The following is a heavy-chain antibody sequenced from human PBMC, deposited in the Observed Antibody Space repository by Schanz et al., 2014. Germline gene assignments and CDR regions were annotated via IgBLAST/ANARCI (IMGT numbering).Heavy chain of an antibody. CDR2: LSGDGGTT. CDR1: GFSFSSYT. CDR3: ARADIGARTHDYYYYFIDV. V-gene: IGHV3-23*01. D-gene: IGHD6-6*01. J-gene: IGHJ6*03. Sequence: EVQLLESGGGLVQPGGSLRLSCAASGFSFSSYTMSWVRQAPGKGLQWVSSLSGDGGTTHYADSVKGRFTISRDNYKNTLYLQMNSLRAEDTAVYYCARADIGARTHDYYYYFIDVWGIGTTVTVSS.